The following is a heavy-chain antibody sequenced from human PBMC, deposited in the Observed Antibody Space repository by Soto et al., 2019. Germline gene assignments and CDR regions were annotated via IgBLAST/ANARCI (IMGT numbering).Heavy chain of an antibody. V-gene: IGHV4-4*02. Sequence: PSETLSLTCCVSGGTIRSPDWWTWVRQPPGKGLEWIGEIFQSGSTNYTPSLESRVTISVDKSKNRFSLTLTSVTAADTAVYFCARGRGRYSSGWSWFDPWGQGILVTVS. CDR1: GGTIRSPDW. J-gene: IGHJ5*02. CDR2: IFQSGST. D-gene: IGHD6-19*01. CDR3: ARGRGRYSSGWSWFDP.